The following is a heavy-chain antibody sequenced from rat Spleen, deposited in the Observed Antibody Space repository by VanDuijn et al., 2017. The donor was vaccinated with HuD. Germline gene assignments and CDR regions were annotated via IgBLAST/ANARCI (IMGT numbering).Heavy chain of an antibody. Sequence: EVQLVESGGGLVQPGRSLKLSCVASGFTFNNYWMTWIRQAPGKGLEWVASITNAAGKVYYPDSVKGRFTISRDNAKNTQYLQMDSLRSEDTATYYCARLGITLGAGHWFAYWGQGVMVTVSS. CDR1: GFTFNNYW. D-gene: IGHD1-2*01. CDR2: ITNAAGKV. J-gene: IGHJ2*01. CDR3: ARLGITLGAGHWFAY. V-gene: IGHV5-31*01.